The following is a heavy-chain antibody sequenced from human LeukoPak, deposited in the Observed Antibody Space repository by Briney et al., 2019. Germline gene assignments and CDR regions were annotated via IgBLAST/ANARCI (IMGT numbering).Heavy chain of an antibody. J-gene: IGHJ4*02. CDR3: ARPSSSGSYYY. D-gene: IGHD1-26*01. V-gene: IGHV4-39*01. Sequence: SETLSLTCTVSGDSISSSGHWWGWIRQPPGEGLEWIGSISYSGSPSYNPSLKSRVTIPVGTSKNQLSLRLSSVTAADTAVYYCARPSSSGSYYYWGQGTLVTVS. CDR1: GDSISSSGHW. CDR2: ISYSGSP.